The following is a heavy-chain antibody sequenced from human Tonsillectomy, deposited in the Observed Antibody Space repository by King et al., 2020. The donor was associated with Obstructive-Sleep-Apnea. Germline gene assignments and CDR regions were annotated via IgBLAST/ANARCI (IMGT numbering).Heavy chain of an antibody. D-gene: IGHD6-6*01. V-gene: IGHV3-30*02. CDR3: ANDLRELAATGPLTDYHGLDV. CDR2: IRYDGSNK. J-gene: IGHJ6*02. Sequence: VQLVESGGGVVQPGRSLRLSCAASGFTFSSYDMHWVRQAPGKGLEWVAFIRYDGSNKQSADSVKGRFTISRDNSENTLYLQMNSLRPEDTAVYYCANDLRELAATGPLTDYHGLDVWGQGTSVTLSS. CDR1: GFTFSSYD.